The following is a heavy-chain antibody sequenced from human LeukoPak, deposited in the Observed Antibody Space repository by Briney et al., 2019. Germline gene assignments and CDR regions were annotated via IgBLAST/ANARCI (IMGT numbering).Heavy chain of an antibody. CDR1: GFNLSSYW. Sequence: GGSLRLSCAAAGFNLSSYWMTWVRQAPGRGLECVANIKQDGTEKYYVDSVKGRFTISRDNAKNSLYLQMNSLRAVDTAVYFCARPTTVTMVDAFNIWGLGTMVTVSS. CDR3: ARPTTVTMVDAFNI. CDR2: IKQDGTEK. D-gene: IGHD4-17*01. J-gene: IGHJ3*02. V-gene: IGHV3-7*04.